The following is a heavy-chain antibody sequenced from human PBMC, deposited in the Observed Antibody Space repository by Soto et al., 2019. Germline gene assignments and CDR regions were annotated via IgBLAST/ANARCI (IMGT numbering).Heavy chain of an antibody. D-gene: IGHD4-4*01. Sequence: QLQLQESGSGLVKPSQTLSLTCAVSGGSINTATHSWSWIRQPPGKGLEWIGYIYHSGSTYYNPSVKSRATIAIDQSNNQFSLGLSSVAAADTAVYSCASGGGVTTTGDDYWGQGILVTVSS. V-gene: IGHV4-30-2*01. CDR1: GGSINTATHS. CDR2: IYHSGST. CDR3: ASGGGVTTTGDDY. J-gene: IGHJ4*02.